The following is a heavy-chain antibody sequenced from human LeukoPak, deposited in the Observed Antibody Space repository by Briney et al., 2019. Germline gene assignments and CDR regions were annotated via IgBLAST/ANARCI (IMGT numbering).Heavy chain of an antibody. V-gene: IGHV4-30-2*01. CDR2: IYHSGST. J-gene: IGHJ4*02. CDR3: ARSGGDNYYDSSGYLY. D-gene: IGHD3-22*01. Sequence: TLSLTCAVSGGSISSGGYSWSWIRQPPGKGLEWIGYIYHSGSTYYNPSLKSRVTISVDRSKNQFSLKLSSVTAADTAVYYCARSGGDNYYDSSGYLYWGQGTLVTVSS. CDR1: GGSISSGGYS.